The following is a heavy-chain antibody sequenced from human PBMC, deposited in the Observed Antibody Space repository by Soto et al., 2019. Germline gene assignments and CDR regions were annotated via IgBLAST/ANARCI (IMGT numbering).Heavy chain of an antibody. J-gene: IGHJ6*02. CDR3: ASLYYDFWSGYYPYYYGMDV. V-gene: IGHV4-30-2*02. CDR1: GGSISSGGYS. CDR2: IYHSGST. Sequence: ASETLSLTCAVSGGSISSGGYSWSWIRQPPGKGLEWIGYIYHSGSTYYNPSLKSRVTISVDTSKNQFSLKLSSVTAADTAVYYCASLYYDFWSGYYPYYYGMDVWGQGTTVTVSS. D-gene: IGHD3-3*01.